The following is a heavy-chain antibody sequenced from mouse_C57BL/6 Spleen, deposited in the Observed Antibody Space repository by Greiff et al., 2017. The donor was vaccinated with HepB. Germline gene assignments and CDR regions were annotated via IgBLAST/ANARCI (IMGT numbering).Heavy chain of an antibody. CDR3: ARGVYYYGSAMDY. V-gene: IGHV1-76*01. Sequence: QVQLKQSGAELVRPGASVKLSCKASGYTFTDYYINWVKQRPGQGLEWIARIYPGSGNTYYNEKFKGKATLTAEKSSSTAYMQLSSLTSEDSAVYFCARGVYYYGSAMDYWGQGTSVTVSS. CDR1: GYTFTDYY. J-gene: IGHJ4*01. CDR2: IYPGSGNT. D-gene: IGHD1-1*01.